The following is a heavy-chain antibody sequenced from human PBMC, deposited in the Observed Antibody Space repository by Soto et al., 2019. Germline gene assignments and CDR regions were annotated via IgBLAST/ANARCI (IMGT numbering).Heavy chain of an antibody. V-gene: IGHV3-33*01. CDR1: GFTFSSYG. CDR3: ARWGIAAGDY. D-gene: IGHD6-13*01. Sequence: QVQLVESGGGVVQPGRSLRLSCAASGFTFSSYGMHWVRQAPGKGLEWVAVIGYDGSNKYYADSVKGLFTISRDNSKNTLYLQMNSLRAEDTAVYYCARWGIAAGDYWGQGTLVTVSS. CDR2: IGYDGSNK. J-gene: IGHJ4*02.